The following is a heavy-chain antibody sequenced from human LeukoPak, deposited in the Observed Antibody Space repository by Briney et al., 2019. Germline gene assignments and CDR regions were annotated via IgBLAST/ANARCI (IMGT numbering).Heavy chain of an antibody. CDR3: ARSREMATIKGDAFDI. CDR1: GGSISSYY. D-gene: IGHD5-24*01. V-gene: IGHV4-59*08. Sequence: SETLSLTCTVSGGSISSYYWSWIRQPPGKGLEWIGYIYYSGSTNYNPSLKSRVTISVDTSKNQFSLKLSSVTAADTAVYYCARSREMATIKGDAFDIWGQGTMVTVSS. CDR2: IYYSGST. J-gene: IGHJ3*02.